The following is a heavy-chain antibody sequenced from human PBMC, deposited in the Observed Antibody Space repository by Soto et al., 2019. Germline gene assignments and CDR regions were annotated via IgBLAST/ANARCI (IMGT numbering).Heavy chain of an antibody. CDR2: IIPMSGTX. CDR1: GGTFSNYA. D-gene: IGHD5-18*01. CDR3: ATDTAMGVR. V-gene: IGHV1-69*13. Sequence: SVKVSCKASGGTFSNYAFNWVRQAPGQGLEWMGGIIPMSGTXNYXXXXXXXXXXXADESTSTAYMELSSLRSEDTAVYYCATDTAMGVRWGQGTPVTVSS. J-gene: IGHJ4*02.